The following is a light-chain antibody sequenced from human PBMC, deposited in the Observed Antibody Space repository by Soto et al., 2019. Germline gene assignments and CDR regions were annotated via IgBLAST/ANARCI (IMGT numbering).Light chain of an antibody. V-gene: IGKV3-15*01. Sequence: EVVMTQSPATLSVSPGDRATLSCRASQSVSSNLAWYQQKPGQAHRLLIYGASTRATGIPARFSGSGSGTEFTLTISSLQSEDFAIYYCQQYNNWPPVTFGGGTKVEIK. J-gene: IGKJ4*01. CDR2: GAS. CDR3: QQYNNWPPVT. CDR1: QSVSSN.